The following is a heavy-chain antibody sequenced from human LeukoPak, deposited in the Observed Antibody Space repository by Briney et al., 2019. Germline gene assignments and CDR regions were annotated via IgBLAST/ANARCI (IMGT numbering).Heavy chain of an antibody. CDR2: IYYSGST. J-gene: IGHJ3*02. V-gene: IGHV4-61*01. CDR1: GGSISSSSYY. CDR3: ARDRLGMMPGMGLRAFDI. Sequence: SETLSLTCTVSGGSISSSSYYWSWIRQPPGKGLEWIGYIYYSGSTNYNPSLKSRVTISVDTSKNQFSLKLSSVTAADTAVYYCARDRLGMMPGMGLRAFDIWGQGTMVTVSS. D-gene: IGHD3-10*01.